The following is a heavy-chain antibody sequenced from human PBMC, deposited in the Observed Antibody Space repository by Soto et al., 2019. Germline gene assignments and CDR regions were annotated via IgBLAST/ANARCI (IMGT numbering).Heavy chain of an antibody. V-gene: IGHV3-7*01. CDR1: GFTFSSHY. CDR3: ARDGGVRRIDY. CDR2: INRDGSEK. Sequence: EVQLVESGGGLVQPGGSLRLSCAASGFTFSSHYMAWVRQAPGKGLEWGANINRDGSEKNYVDSVKGRFTISRDNAKNSVYLQMNSLRGEDTAVYYCARDGGVRRIDYWGQGTLVTVSS. J-gene: IGHJ4*02. D-gene: IGHD2-8*02.